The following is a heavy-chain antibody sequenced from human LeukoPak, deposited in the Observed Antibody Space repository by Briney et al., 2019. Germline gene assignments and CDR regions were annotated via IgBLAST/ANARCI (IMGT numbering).Heavy chain of an antibody. Sequence: SETLSLTRAVYGGSFSGYYWSWIRQPPGKGLEWIGEINHSGSTNYNPSLKSRVTISVDTSKNQFSLKLSSVTAADTAVYYCATYYYDSSGYYHVGAFDIWGQGTMVTVSS. V-gene: IGHV4-34*01. CDR2: INHSGST. CDR1: GGSFSGYY. CDR3: ATYYYDSSGYYHVGAFDI. D-gene: IGHD3-22*01. J-gene: IGHJ3*02.